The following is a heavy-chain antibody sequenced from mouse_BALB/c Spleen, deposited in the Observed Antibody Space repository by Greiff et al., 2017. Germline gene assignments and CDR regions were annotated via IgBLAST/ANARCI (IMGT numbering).Heavy chain of an antibody. CDR3: AREDYYGYAMDY. CDR2: IAPGSGST. J-gene: IGHJ4*01. CDR1: GYTFTSYW. Sequence: DLVKPGASVKLSCKASGYTFTSYWINWIKQRPGQGLEWIGRIAPGSGSTYYNEMFKGKATLTVDTSSSTAYIQLSSLSSEDSAVYFCAREDYYGYAMDYWGQGTSVTVSS. V-gene: IGHV1S41*01. D-gene: IGHD1-1*01.